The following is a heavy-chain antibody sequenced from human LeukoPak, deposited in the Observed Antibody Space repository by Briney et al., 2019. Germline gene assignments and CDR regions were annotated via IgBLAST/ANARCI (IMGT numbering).Heavy chain of an antibody. CDR3: ARHYSGSHSPSGYDYWIDY. CDR1: GYSFTSYW. CDR2: IYPSDSDT. D-gene: IGHD5-12*01. V-gene: IGHV5-51*01. Sequence: GESLKFSCKGSGYSFTSYWIGWVRQMREKRLEWMGIIYPSDSDTRYSPYFQGQVTISADKSISTTYLQWSSLKASDTAMYYCARHYSGSHSPSGYDYWIDYWGQGTLVTVSS. J-gene: IGHJ4*02.